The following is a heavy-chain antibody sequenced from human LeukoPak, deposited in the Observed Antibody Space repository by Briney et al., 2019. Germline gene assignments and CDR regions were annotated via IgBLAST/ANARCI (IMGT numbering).Heavy chain of an antibody. V-gene: IGHV4-39*07. D-gene: IGHD4-17*01. Sequence: SETLSLTCTVSGGSISSSSYYWGWIRQPPGKGLEWIGSIYYSGSTYYNPSLKSRVTISVDTSKNQFSLKLSSVTAADTAVYYCARGDYVYYYMDVWGKGTTVTVSS. CDR2: IYYSGST. J-gene: IGHJ6*03. CDR3: ARGDYVYYYMDV. CDR1: GGSISSSSYY.